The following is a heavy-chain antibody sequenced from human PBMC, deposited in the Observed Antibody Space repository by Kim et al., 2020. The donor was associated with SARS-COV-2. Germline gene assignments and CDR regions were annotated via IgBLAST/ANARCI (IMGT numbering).Heavy chain of an antibody. D-gene: IGHD2-21*02. Sequence: GGSLRLSCAASGFTFSSYGMHWVRQAPGKGLEWVAVISYDGSNKYYADSVKGRFTISRDNSKNTLYLQMNSLRAEDTAVYYCANAYCGGDCYPDYWGQGTLVTVSS. CDR1: GFTFSSYG. J-gene: IGHJ4*02. CDR3: ANAYCGGDCYPDY. CDR2: ISYDGSNK. V-gene: IGHV3-30*18.